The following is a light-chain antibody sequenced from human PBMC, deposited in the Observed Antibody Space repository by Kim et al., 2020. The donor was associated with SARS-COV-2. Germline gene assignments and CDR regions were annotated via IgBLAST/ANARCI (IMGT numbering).Light chain of an antibody. CDR1: QSVSSSY. J-gene: IGKJ4*01. CDR2: GAS. Sequence: LSPGESTTRSCRPSQSVSSSYLALYQQKPGQPPRLLIYGASIRATGTPARFSGSGTGTDFTLAISRLEPEDFAVYYCQQFGSSVTFGGGTKVDIK. V-gene: IGKV3-20*01. CDR3: QQFGSSVT.